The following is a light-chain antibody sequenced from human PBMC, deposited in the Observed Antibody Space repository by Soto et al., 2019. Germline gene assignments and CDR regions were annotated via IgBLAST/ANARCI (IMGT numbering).Light chain of an antibody. CDR3: QQLHDYPIT. CDR1: QVVSNY. CDR2: GAS. Sequence: DIQMTQSPSTLPASVGDRVTITCRASQVVSNYLAWYQQKPGKAPKLLIYGASTLQSGVPSRFSGSGSGTDFTITISSLQPEDFATYYCQQLHDYPITFGQGTRLESK. J-gene: IGKJ5*01. V-gene: IGKV1-9*01.